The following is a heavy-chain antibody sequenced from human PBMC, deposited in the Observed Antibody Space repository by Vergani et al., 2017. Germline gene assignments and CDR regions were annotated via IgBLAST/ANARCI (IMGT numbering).Heavy chain of an antibody. J-gene: IGHJ6*03. CDR1: GFTFSSYA. V-gene: IGHV3-23*01. Sequence: EVQLLESGGGLVQPGGSLRLSCAASGFTFSSYAMSWVRQAPGKGLEWVSAISGSGGSTYYADSVKGRFTISRDNSKNTLYLQMNSLRDEDTAVYYCAKVRGNKRDHYYYYMDVWGKGTTVTVSS. CDR2: ISGSGGST. CDR3: AKVRGNKRDHYYYYMDV. D-gene: IGHD1/OR15-1a*01.